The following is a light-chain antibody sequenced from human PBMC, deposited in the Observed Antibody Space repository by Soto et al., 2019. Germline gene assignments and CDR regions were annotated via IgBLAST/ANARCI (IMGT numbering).Light chain of an antibody. Sequence: EIVLTQSPGTLSLSPGERATLSCRASQSVSSSYLAWYQQKPGQAPRLLIYGASSRATGIPDRFSGSGSGTDFTLTITRLETEDFAVFYCQQYATSPRTFGQGTXVDIK. CDR1: QSVSSSY. CDR2: GAS. J-gene: IGKJ1*01. V-gene: IGKV3-20*01. CDR3: QQYATSPRT.